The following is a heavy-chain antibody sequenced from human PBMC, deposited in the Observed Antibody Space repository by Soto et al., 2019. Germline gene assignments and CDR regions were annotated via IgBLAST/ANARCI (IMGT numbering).Heavy chain of an antibody. J-gene: IGHJ3*02. CDR3: AKVVYDILTGYYSGAFDI. CDR2: ISYDGSNK. D-gene: IGHD3-9*01. Sequence: SLRLSCAASGFTFSSYGMHWVRQAPGKGLEWVAVISYDGSNKYYADSVKGRFTISRDNSKNTLYLQMNSLRAEDTAVYYCAKVVYDILTGYYSGAFDIWSQGTMVTVSS. CDR1: GFTFSSYG. V-gene: IGHV3-30*18.